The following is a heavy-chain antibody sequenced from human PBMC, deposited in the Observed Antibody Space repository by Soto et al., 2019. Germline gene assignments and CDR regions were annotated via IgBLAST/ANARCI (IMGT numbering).Heavy chain of an antibody. D-gene: IGHD1-1*01. CDR3: ARARYGDY. CDR1: GYAFTTYG. J-gene: IGHJ4*02. Sequence: QVHLVQSGAEVKKPGASVKVSCKGSGYAFTTYGITWVRQAPGQGLEWMGWISAHNGNTNYAQKLQGRVTVTRDPSTSTAYMELRRLRADDTAVYYGARARYGDYWGQGALVTVSS. V-gene: IGHV1-18*01. CDR2: ISAHNGNT.